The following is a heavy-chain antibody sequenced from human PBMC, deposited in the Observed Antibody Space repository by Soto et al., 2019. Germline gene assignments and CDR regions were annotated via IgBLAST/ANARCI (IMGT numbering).Heavy chain of an antibody. Sequence: QVQLVESGGGVVQPGRSLRLSCAASGFTFSSYGMHWVRQAPGKGLEWVAVIWYDGSNKYYADSVKGRFTISRDNSKNTLYPQINSLRAEDTAVYYCARDLTVVVPAAIYYYGMDVWGQGTTVTVSS. J-gene: IGHJ6*02. V-gene: IGHV3-33*01. CDR1: GFTFSSYG. D-gene: IGHD2-2*01. CDR2: IWYDGSNK. CDR3: ARDLTVVVPAAIYYYGMDV.